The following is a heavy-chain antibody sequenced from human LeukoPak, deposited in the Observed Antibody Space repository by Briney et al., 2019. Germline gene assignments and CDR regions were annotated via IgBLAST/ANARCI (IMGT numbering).Heavy chain of an antibody. J-gene: IGHJ4*02. D-gene: IGHD1-26*01. CDR2: ISYDGSNK. Sequence: GGSLRLSCAASGFTFSSYGMHWVRQAPGKGLEWVAVISYDGSNKYYADSVKGRFTISRDNSKNTLYLQMNGLRAEDTAVYYCAKGSEWELLGYFDYWGQGTLVTVSS. V-gene: IGHV3-30*18. CDR3: AKGSEWELLGYFDY. CDR1: GFTFSSYG.